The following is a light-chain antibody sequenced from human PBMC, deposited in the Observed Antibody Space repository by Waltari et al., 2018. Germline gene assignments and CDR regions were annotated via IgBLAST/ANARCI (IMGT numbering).Light chain of an antibody. CDR2: WAS. Sequence: DIVMTQSPDSLAVSLGERATINCKSSQSVLYSSNNKNYLAWYQQKPGQPPKLLIYWASXRGSXXPDRXSGSGSGXXXXLTISXXXAEDVAVYYCQQYYSXXNTXGQGTRLEIK. CDR3: QQYYSXXNT. V-gene: IGKV4-1*01. CDR1: QSVLYSSNNKNY. J-gene: IGKJ5*01.